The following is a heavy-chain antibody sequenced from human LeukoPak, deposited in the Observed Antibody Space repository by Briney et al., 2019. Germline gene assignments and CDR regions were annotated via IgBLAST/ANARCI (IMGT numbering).Heavy chain of an antibody. CDR2: ISSSGGSS. CDR1: GFTFSTYA. Sequence: GGSLRLSCAASGFTFSTYAMSWVRQAPGKGLEWVSAISSSGGSSYYADSVKGRFTISRDNSKNTLYLQMNSLRAEDTAVYYCAELGITMIGGVWGKGTTVTISS. J-gene: IGHJ6*04. CDR3: AELGITMIGGV. V-gene: IGHV3-23*01. D-gene: IGHD3-10*02.